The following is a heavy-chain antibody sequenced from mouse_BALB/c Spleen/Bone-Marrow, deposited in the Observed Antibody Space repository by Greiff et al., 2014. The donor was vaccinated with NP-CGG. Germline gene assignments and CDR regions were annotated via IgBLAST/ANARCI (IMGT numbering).Heavy chain of an antibody. D-gene: IGHD2-5*01. J-gene: IGHJ1*01. V-gene: IGHV5-6-5*01. CDR2: ISSGGST. Sequence: DVHLVESGGGLVKPGGSLKLSCAASGFTFSGYAMSWVRQTPEKRLEWVAPISSGGSTFYPDSVKGRFTISRDNARNILYLQMSSLRSEDTAMYYCARRKTTILTTFYWYFDVWGAGTTVTVSS. CDR1: GFTFSGYA. CDR3: ARRKTTILTTFYWYFDV.